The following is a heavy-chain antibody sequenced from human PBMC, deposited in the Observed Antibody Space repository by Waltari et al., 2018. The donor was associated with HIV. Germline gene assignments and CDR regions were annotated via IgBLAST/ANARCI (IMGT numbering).Heavy chain of an antibody. CDR1: DLTFSNYW. J-gene: IGHJ4*02. Sequence: EVTLVASGGVLVQPGGSLRLSCATYDLTFSNYWMSWVSQAPGKGLEWVANIKQDGSEKYYVDSVKGRFTISRDNDKNSVDLQMNSLRAEDTAVYYCARDGGRRGPFGYWGQGTLVTVSS. D-gene: IGHD3-3*01. CDR2: IKQDGSEK. CDR3: ARDGGRRGPFGY. V-gene: IGHV3-7*01.